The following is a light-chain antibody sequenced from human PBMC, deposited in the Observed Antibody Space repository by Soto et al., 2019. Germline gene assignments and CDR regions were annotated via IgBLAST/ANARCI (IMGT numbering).Light chain of an antibody. CDR3: HSYDSSLSAVV. J-gene: IGLJ2*01. Sequence: QPVLTQPPSVSGAPGQRVTISCTGSSSNIGAVYNVHWYQQLPGTAPKLLIYANNNRPSGVPDRFSGSKSGTSASLTITGLQAEDEADYYCHSYDSSLSAVVFGGGTKLTVL. CDR2: ANN. CDR1: SSNIGAVYN. V-gene: IGLV1-40*01.